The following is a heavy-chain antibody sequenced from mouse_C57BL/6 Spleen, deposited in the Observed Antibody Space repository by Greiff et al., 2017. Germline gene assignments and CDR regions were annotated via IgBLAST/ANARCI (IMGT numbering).Heavy chain of an antibody. CDR2: IHPNSGST. CDR1: SYTFTSYW. Sequence: QVQLQQPGAELVKPGASVKLSCKASSYTFTSYWMHWVKQRPGQGLEWIGMIHPNSGSTNYNEKFKSKATLTVDKSSSTAYMQLSSLTSEDSAVYYCARNYDDDEDYAMDYWGQGTSVTVSS. V-gene: IGHV1-64*01. J-gene: IGHJ4*01. CDR3: ARNYDDDEDYAMDY. D-gene: IGHD2-4*01.